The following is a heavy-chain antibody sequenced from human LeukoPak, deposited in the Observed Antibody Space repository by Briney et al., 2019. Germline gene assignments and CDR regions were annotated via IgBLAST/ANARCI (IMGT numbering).Heavy chain of an antibody. CDR2: IYYSETT. V-gene: IGHV4-59*01. CDR3: ARFPGGAEYRHYYYMDV. J-gene: IGHJ6*03. Sequence: SETLSLTCTVSGGSISNYFWSWIRQPPGKGLECIGYIYYSETTNYNPSFKSRVTVSVDTSKNQFSLKLSSVTAADTAVFYCARFPGGAEYRHYYYMDVWGKGTTVTVSS. D-gene: IGHD1-14*01. CDR1: GGSISNYF.